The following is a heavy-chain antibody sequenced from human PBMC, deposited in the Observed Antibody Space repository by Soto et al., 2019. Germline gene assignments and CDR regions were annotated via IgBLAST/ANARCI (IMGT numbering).Heavy chain of an antibody. CDR1: GGSFSGYY. V-gene: IGHV4-34*01. CDR2: INHSGST. Sequence: SETLSLTCAVYGGSFSGYYWSWIRQPPGKGLEWIGEINHSGSTNYNPSLKSRVTISVDTSKNQFSLKLSSVTAADTAVYYCARDLMVRGVIITSYYYYGMDVWGQGTTVTVSS. J-gene: IGHJ6*02. D-gene: IGHD3-10*01. CDR3: ARDLMVRGVIITSYYYYGMDV.